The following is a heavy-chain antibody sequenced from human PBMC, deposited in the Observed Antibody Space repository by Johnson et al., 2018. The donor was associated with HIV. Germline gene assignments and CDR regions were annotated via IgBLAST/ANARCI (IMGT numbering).Heavy chain of an antibody. CDR2: IWYDGSNK. D-gene: IGHD3-22*01. CDR1: GFTFSSYG. Sequence: QVQLVESGGGVVQPGRSLRLSCAASGFTFSSYGMHWVRQAPGKGLEWVAVIWYDGSNKYYADSVKGRFTTSRDNAKNSLYLQMNSLRAEDTALYYCARDVLEVTMIVVVTPPDIWGQGTMVTVSS. V-gene: IGHV3-33*01. J-gene: IGHJ3*02. CDR3: ARDVLEVTMIVVVTPPDI.